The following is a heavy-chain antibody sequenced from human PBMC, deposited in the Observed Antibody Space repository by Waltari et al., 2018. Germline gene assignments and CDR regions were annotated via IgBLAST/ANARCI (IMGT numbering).Heavy chain of an antibody. D-gene: IGHD6-19*01. CDR3: AKADSSGWYRGWFDP. CDR1: GFTFDDYA. J-gene: IGHJ5*02. CDR2: ISWNSGSI. V-gene: IGHV3-9*03. Sequence: EVQLVESGGGLVQPGRSLRLSCAASGFTFDDYAMHWVRQAPGKGLEWVSVISWNSGSIGYADSVKGRFTISRDNAKNSLYLQMNSLRAEDMALYYCAKADSSGWYRGWFDPWGQGTLVTVSS.